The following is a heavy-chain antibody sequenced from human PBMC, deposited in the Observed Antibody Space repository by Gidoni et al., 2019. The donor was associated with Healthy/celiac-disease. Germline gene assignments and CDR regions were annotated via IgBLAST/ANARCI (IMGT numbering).Heavy chain of an antibody. CDR2: IYYSGST. J-gene: IGHJ5*02. CDR1: GGSISSYY. D-gene: IGHD6-6*01. V-gene: IGHV4-59*01. CDR3: ARAYSSSPAKNWFDP. Sequence: QVQLQESGPGLVKPSETLSLTCTVSGGSISSYYWSWIRQPPGKGLEWIGYIYYSGSTNYNPSLKSRVTISVDTSKNQFSLKLSSGTAADTAVYYCARAYSSSPAKNWFDPWGQGTLVTVSS.